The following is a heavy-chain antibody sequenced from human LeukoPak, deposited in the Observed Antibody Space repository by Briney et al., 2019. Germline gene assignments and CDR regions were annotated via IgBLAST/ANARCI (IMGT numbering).Heavy chain of an antibody. CDR3: AKGRTSGLEYFQH. J-gene: IGHJ1*01. CDR1: GITFSSYA. V-gene: IGHV3-23*01. D-gene: IGHD3-3*01. Sequence: GGSLRLSCAASGITFSSYAMSWVRQAPGKGLEWVSGISGSGGSTYYTDSVKGRFTISRDNSKNMLYLQMNSLRAEDTAVYYCAKGRTSGLEYFQHWGQGTLVTVSS. CDR2: ISGSGGST.